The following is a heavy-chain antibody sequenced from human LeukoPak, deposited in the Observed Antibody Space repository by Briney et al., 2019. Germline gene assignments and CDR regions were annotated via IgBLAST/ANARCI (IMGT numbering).Heavy chain of an antibody. CDR2: IYYSGST. CDR3: ARDRAHYDFWSGSTSYYYYGMDV. V-gene: IGHV4-59*01. CDR1: GGSISSYY. Sequence: PSQTLSLTCTVSGGSISSYYWSWIRQPPGKGLEWIGYIYYSGSTNYNPSLKSRVTISVDTSKNQFSLKLSSVTAADTAVYYCARDRAHYDFWSGSTSYYYYGMDVWGQGTTVTVSS. J-gene: IGHJ6*02. D-gene: IGHD3-3*01.